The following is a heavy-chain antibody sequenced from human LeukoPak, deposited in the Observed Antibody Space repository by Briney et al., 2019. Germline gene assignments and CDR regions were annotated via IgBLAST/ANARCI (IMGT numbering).Heavy chain of an antibody. CDR2: IDWDEDK. CDR3: ARMASQGYFDY. J-gene: IGHJ4*02. CDR1: GFSLSTSGMR. Sequence: SGPTLVNPTQTLTLTCIFSGFSLSTSGMRASRIRQPPGKALEWLARIDWDEDKFYSTSLKTRLTISKDTSKNQVVLTMTNMDPVDTATYYCARMASQGYFDYWGQGTLVTVSS. V-gene: IGHV2-70*04.